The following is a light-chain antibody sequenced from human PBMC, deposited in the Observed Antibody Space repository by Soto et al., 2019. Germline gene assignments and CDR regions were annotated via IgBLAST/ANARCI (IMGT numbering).Light chain of an antibody. V-gene: IGKV3-15*01. CDR3: QQYNNWPPIT. J-gene: IGKJ5*01. CDR1: ESVSDY. CDR2: GAS. Sequence: EIVLTQSPGALSLSPGERATLSCWASESVSDYLAWYQQKPGLAPRLLIHGASTRATGIPARFSGSGSGTEFTLTISSLQSEDFAVYYCQQYNNWPPITFGQGTRLEIK.